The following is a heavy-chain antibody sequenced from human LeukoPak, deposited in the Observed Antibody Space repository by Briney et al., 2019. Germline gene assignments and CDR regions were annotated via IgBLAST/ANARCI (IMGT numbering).Heavy chain of an antibody. CDR3: ARMVGGGNAFDI. CDR2: INPNSGGT. D-gene: IGHD1-26*01. V-gene: IGHV1-2*02. CDR1: GYTFTGYY. J-gene: IGHJ3*02. Sequence: GASVTVSCKASGYTFTGYYMHWVRQAPGQGLEWMGWINPNSGGTNYAQKFQGRVTMTRDTSISTAYMELSRLRSDDTAVYYCARMVGGGNAFDIWGQGTMVTVSS.